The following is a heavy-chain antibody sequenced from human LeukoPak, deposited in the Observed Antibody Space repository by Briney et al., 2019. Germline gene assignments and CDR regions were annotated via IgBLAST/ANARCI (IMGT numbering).Heavy chain of an antibody. CDR2: ISYDGSNK. V-gene: IGHV3-30-3*01. CDR3: AKDPGRYYDSSGYYQD. Sequence: GRSLRLSCAASGFTFSSYAMHWVRQAPGKGLEWVAVISYDGSNKYYADSVKGRFTISRDNSKNTLYLQMNSLRAEDTAVYYCAKDPGRYYDSSGYYQDWGQGTLVTVSS. D-gene: IGHD3-22*01. J-gene: IGHJ4*02. CDR1: GFTFSSYA.